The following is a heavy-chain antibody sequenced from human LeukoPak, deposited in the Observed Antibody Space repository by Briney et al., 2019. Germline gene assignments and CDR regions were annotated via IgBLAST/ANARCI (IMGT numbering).Heavy chain of an antibody. V-gene: IGHV4-39*01. CDR1: GGSISSSSYY. Sequence: SSETLSLTCTVSGGSISSSSYYWGWIRQPPGKGLEWIGSIYYSGSTYYNPSLKSRVTISVDTSKNQFSLKLSSVTAADTAVYYCARPGGSYYSDAFDLWGQGTMVTVSS. J-gene: IGHJ3*01. CDR3: ARPGGSYYSDAFDL. D-gene: IGHD1-26*01. CDR2: IYYSGST.